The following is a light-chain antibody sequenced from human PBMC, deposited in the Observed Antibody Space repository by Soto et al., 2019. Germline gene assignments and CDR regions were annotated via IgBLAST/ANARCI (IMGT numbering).Light chain of an antibody. CDR2: AAS. V-gene: IGKV1-39*01. Sequence: DLQMPQSPSSLSASVGDRVTITCRASQTISSYLKWYQQKPDKAPKLLIYAASSLQSGVPSRFRGSGSGTDFTLTISSLQPGDFATYYCQQSQSIPYTFGQGTKVEIK. CDR3: QQSQSIPYT. J-gene: IGKJ2*01. CDR1: QTISSY.